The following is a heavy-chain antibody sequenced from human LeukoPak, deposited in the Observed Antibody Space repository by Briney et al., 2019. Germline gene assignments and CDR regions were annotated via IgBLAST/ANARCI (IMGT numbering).Heavy chain of an antibody. D-gene: IGHD2-21*01. V-gene: IGHV4-59*01. CDR1: GGSLSSYY. Sequence: SETLSLTCTVSGGSLSSYYWSWIRQPPGRELEWIGYLYYPWITNYTPPLRIRVTISLDTSKSQFSLKLSSVTAADTAVYYCARYSNAVAGARWFDHWGQGTLVTVSS. CDR3: ARYSNAVAGARWFDH. J-gene: IGHJ5*02. CDR2: LYYPWIT.